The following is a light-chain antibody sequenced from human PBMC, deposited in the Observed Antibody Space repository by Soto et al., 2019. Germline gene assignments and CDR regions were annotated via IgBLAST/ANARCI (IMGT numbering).Light chain of an antibody. Sequence: DIQMTQSPSTLSASVGDRVTITCRASQSISKWVAWYQQNPGKAPKLLISETSTLHSGVPSRFSGGGSGTEFTLTISSLQPDDFAIYYCQQYDSHMWTFGQGTKVEI. CDR2: ETS. V-gene: IGKV1-5*03. CDR1: QSISKW. CDR3: QQYDSHMWT. J-gene: IGKJ1*01.